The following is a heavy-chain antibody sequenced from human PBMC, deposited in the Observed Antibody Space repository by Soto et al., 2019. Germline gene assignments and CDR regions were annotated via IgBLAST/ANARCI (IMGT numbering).Heavy chain of an antibody. V-gene: IGHV1-69*13. CDR1: GGTFSSYA. J-gene: IGHJ4*02. D-gene: IGHD3-22*01. Sequence: SVKVSCKASGGTFSSYAISWVRQAPGQGLEWMGGIIPIFGTASYAQKFQGRVTITADESTSTAYMELSSLRSEDTAVYYCARVYDSSGYYPGFDYWGQGTLVTVSS. CDR3: ARVYDSSGYYPGFDY. CDR2: IIPIFGTA.